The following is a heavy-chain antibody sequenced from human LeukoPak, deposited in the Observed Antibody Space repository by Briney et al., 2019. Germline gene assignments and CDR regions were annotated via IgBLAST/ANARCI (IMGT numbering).Heavy chain of an antibody. D-gene: IGHD2-2*01. CDR3: ASRSTYCTKTSCHDY. CDR2: ISYSGSP. J-gene: IGHJ4*02. CDR1: GGAINSDDYS. V-gene: IGHV4-31*03. Sequence: SQTLSLTCTVSGGAINSDDYSSSWIREHPEKSLERSGHISYSGSPYYSPSLKSRVAISVDTSKNQFSLKLSCVTAADTAIYYCASRSTYCTKTSCHDYWGQGILVTVSS.